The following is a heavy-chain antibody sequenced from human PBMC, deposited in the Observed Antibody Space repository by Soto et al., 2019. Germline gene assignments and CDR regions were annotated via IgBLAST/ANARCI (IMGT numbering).Heavy chain of an antibody. D-gene: IGHD3-22*01. CDR1: GGTFSKYG. J-gene: IGHJ4*02. Sequence: QVQLVQSGAEVKKPGSSVKVSCKASGGTFSKYGIDWVRQAPGEGLEWMGGIIPLFGTANYAQKFQGRVTITADEATSTAYMELSSLRSVDTALYYCARQFDYDTSGYYYAYWGQGTLVTVSS. CDR2: IIPLFGTA. CDR3: ARQFDYDTSGYYYAY. V-gene: IGHV1-69*01.